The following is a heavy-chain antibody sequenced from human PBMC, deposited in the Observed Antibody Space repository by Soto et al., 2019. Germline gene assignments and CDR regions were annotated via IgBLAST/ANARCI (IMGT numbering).Heavy chain of an antibody. CDR2: IKQDGSEK. CDR1: GFTFSSYW. J-gene: IGHJ4*02. V-gene: IGHV3-7*01. D-gene: IGHD5-18*01. CDR3: ASPGRYSYGLFDY. Sequence: GGSLRLSCAASGFTFSSYWVSWVRQAPGKGLEWVANIKQDGSEKYYVDSVKGRFTISRDNAKNSLYLQMNSLRAEDTAVYYCASPGRYSYGLFDYWGQGTLVTVSS.